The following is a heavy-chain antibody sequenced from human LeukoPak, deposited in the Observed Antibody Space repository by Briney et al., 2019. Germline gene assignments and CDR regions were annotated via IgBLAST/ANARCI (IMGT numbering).Heavy chain of an antibody. CDR3: ARSSDFWSGYYRPHFDY. V-gene: IGHV1-69*05. J-gene: IGHJ4*02. Sequence: ASVKVSCKASGGTFSSYAISWVRQAPGQGLEWMGGIIPIFGTANYAQKFQGRVTITTDESTSTAYMELSSLRSEDTAVYYRARSSDFWSGYYRPHFDYWGQGTLVTVSS. D-gene: IGHD3-3*01. CDR2: IIPIFGTA. CDR1: GGTFSSYA.